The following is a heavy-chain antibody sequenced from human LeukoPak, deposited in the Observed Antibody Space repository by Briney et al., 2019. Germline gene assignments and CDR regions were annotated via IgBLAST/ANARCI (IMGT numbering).Heavy chain of an antibody. V-gene: IGHV1-69*13. D-gene: IGHD3-3*01. Sequence: SVRVSCKASGGTFSSYAISWVRQAPGQGLEWMGGIIPIFGTANYAQKFQGRVTITADESTSTAYMELSSLRSEDTAVYYCARVAHYDFWSGSRYYYYMDVWGKGTTVTVSS. J-gene: IGHJ6*03. CDR3: ARVAHYDFWSGSRYYYYMDV. CDR2: IIPIFGTA. CDR1: GGTFSSYA.